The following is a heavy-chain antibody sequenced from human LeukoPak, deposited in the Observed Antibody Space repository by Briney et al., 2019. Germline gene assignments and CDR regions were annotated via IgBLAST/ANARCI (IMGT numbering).Heavy chain of an antibody. CDR3: AKDRGVWAFDI. CDR2: ISYDGINK. J-gene: IGHJ3*02. Sequence: GGSLRLSCADSRITLSSYDMYWVRQAPGKALEWVAVISYDGINKDYADYVKGRVTSSRDNCKVTLDLQMNSLRAEDTGVDYCAKDRGVWAFDIGGQGTMVSVSS. CDR1: RITLSSYD. V-gene: IGHV3-30-3*01. D-gene: IGHD3-10*01.